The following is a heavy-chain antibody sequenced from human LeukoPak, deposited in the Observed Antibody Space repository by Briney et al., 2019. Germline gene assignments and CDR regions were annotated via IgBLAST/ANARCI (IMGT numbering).Heavy chain of an antibody. V-gene: IGHV3-33*06. Sequence: PGGSLRLSCAASGFTFSSYVMHWVRQAPGKGLEWVAVIWHDGSKKDYADSVKGRFTISRDNSKNTLYLQMNSLRAEDTDVYYCAKEKSQGLGAYDMWGQGTMVTVSS. CDR2: IWHDGSKK. J-gene: IGHJ3*02. CDR3: AKEKSQGLGAYDM. D-gene: IGHD3/OR15-3a*01. CDR1: GFTFSSYV.